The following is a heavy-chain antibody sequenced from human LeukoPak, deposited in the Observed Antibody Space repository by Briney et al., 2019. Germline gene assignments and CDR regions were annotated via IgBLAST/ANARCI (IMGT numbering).Heavy chain of an antibody. CDR2: INSDGSST. CDR1: RFTFSNCW. J-gene: IGHJ4*02. D-gene: IGHD3-10*01. V-gene: IGHV3-74*01. Sequence: PGGSLRLSCAASRFTFSNCWMHWVRQAPGKGLAWVSRINSDGSSTTYADSVKGRFTISRDNAKNTLYLQMNSLRAVDTAVYYCARDGYGSGPDIDYWGQGTLVTVSS. CDR3: ARDGYGSGPDIDY.